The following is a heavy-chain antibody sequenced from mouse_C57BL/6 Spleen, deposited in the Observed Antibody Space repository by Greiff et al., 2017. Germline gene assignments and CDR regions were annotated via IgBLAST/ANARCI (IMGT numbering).Heavy chain of an antibody. CDR2: IDPETGGT. Sequence: VQLQQSGAELVRPGASVTLSCKASGYTFTDYEMHWVKQTPVHGLEWIGAIDPETGGTAYNQKFKGKAILTADKSSSTAYMELRSLTSEDSAVYYCTRREIKRGFAYWGQGTLVTVSA. CDR3: TRREIKRGFAY. V-gene: IGHV1-15*01. D-gene: IGHD2-4*01. J-gene: IGHJ3*01. CDR1: GYTFTDYE.